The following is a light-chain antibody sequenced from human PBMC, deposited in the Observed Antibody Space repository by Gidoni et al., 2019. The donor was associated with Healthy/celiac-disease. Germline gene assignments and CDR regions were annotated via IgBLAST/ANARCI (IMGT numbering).Light chain of an antibody. CDR2: KVS. V-gene: IGKV2-30*02. J-gene: IGKJ1*01. Sequence: DVVMTQSPLSLPVTLGQPASISCRSSQSLVHSDGNTYLNWFQQRPGPSPRRLIYKVSNRDSGVPDRFSGSGSGTDFTLKISRVEAEDVGVYYCMQGTHWPPTFGQGTKVEIK. CDR3: MQGTHWPPT. CDR1: QSLVHSDGNTY.